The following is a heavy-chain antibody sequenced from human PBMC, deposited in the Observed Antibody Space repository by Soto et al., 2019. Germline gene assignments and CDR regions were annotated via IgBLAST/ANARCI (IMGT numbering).Heavy chain of an antibody. CDR3: ARSYRRYCSGGSCYSYYYYYMDV. CDR2: IYYSGST. Sequence: QVQLQESGPGLVKPSDTLSLTCTVSGGSISSYYWSWIRQPPGKGLEWIGYIYYSGSTNYNPSLKSRLTISVDTSKNPFSLTLSSVTAADTAVYYCARSYRRYCSGGSCYSYYYYYMDVWGKWTTVTVSS. J-gene: IGHJ6*03. CDR1: GGSISSYY. V-gene: IGHV4-59*01. D-gene: IGHD2-15*01.